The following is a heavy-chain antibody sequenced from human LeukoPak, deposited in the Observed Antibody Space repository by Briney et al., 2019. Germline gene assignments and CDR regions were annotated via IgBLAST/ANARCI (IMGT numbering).Heavy chain of an antibody. V-gene: IGHV3-23*01. CDR3: AKDGRAVAGTGLDY. D-gene: IGHD6-19*01. CDR2: ISGSGGAT. Sequence: GGSLRLSCAASGFIFSKYAMNWVRQAPEKGLEWVSAISGSGGATGYADSVKGRFTISRDNSNNTVFLEMNSLRAEDTAVYYCAKDGRAVAGTGLDYWGLGTLVTVSS. CDR1: GFIFSKYA. J-gene: IGHJ4*02.